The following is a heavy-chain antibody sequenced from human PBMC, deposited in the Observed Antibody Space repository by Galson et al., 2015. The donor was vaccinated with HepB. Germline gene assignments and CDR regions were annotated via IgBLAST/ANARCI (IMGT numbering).Heavy chain of an antibody. V-gene: IGHV3-7*05. CDR2: IKEDESEK. Sequence: SLRLSCAAAGFTFSGYWMTWVRRAPGKGLEWVANIKEDESEKYYVDSVKGRFTISRDNAKNSLYLQLNSLRAEDTAVYFCARFAGGGYSTSWYRSGFDYWGQGTLVIVSS. CDR1: GFTFSGYW. D-gene: IGHD6-13*01. J-gene: IGHJ4*02. CDR3: ARFAGGGYSTSWYRSGFDY.